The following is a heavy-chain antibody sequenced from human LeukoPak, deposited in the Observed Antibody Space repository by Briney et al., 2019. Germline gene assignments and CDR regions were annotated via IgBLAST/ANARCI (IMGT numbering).Heavy chain of an antibody. CDR3: ARVFSDIVVVPAAISNWFDP. Sequence: ASPRVSCTASGYTFTSYGISWVRQAPGQGLEWMGWISAYIGNTNYAQKLQGRVSMTTDTSTSTAYMELRSLRSDDTAVYYCARVFSDIVVVPAAISNWFDPWGQGTLVTVSS. J-gene: IGHJ5*02. CDR1: GYTFTSYG. CDR2: ISAYIGNT. D-gene: IGHD2-2*02. V-gene: IGHV1-18*01.